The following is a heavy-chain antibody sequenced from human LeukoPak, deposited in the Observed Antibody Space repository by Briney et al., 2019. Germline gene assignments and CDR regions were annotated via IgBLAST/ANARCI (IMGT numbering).Heavy chain of an antibody. Sequence: GGSLRLSCAASGFTFDDYGMSWVRQAPGKGLEWVSGINWNGGSTGYADSVKGRFTISRDNAKNSLYLQMNSLRAEDTALYYCAKGSSGYYFDYWGQGTLVTVSS. CDR3: AKGSSGYYFDY. CDR1: GFTFDDYG. D-gene: IGHD3-22*01. CDR2: INWNGGST. J-gene: IGHJ4*02. V-gene: IGHV3-20*04.